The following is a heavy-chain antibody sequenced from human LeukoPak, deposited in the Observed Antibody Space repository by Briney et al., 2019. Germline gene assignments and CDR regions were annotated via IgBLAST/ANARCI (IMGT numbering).Heavy chain of an antibody. CDR2: MSSDSTRS. J-gene: IGHJ4*02. CDR3: AAGPSSNGHQLPY. V-gene: IGHV3-74*01. Sequence: QAGGSLRPSCEASGFTFSGYWMHWVRQAPGKGLVWVSRMSSDSTRSSHADSVKGRFTISRDNAKKMVHLQMNSLRVEDSAVYYCAAGPSSNGHQLPYWGQGTLVTVSS. D-gene: IGHD4-11*01. CDR1: GFTFSGYW.